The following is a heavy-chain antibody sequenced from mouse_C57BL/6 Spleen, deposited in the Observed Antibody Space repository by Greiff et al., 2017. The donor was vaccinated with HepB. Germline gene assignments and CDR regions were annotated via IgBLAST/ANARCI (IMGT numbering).Heavy chain of an antibody. CDR3: ARHDHYGSSYEAMGD. J-gene: IGHJ4*01. CDR1: GFTFSSYG. D-gene: IGHD1-1*01. V-gene: IGHV5-6*02. Sequence: DVMLVESGGDLVKPGGSLKLSCAASGFTFSSYGMSWVRQTPDKRLEWVATLSSGGSYTYYPDSVKGRFTISRDNAKNTRYLQMSSLKSEDTAMYYCARHDHYGSSYEAMGDWGQGTSVTVSS. CDR2: LSSGGSYT.